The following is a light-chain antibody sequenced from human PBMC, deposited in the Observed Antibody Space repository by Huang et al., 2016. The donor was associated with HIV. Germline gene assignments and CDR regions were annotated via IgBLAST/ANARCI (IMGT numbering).Light chain of an antibody. Sequence: DIQMTQSPSTLSASVGDRVTITCRASQSSSSWLAWYQQKPGKAPKLLIYKASSLESGVPSRVSGSGAGTEFTRTISSLQPDDFATYYCQQYNSYLYTFGQGTKLEIK. V-gene: IGKV1-5*03. CDR3: QQYNSYLYT. CDR1: QSSSSW. J-gene: IGKJ2*01. CDR2: KAS.